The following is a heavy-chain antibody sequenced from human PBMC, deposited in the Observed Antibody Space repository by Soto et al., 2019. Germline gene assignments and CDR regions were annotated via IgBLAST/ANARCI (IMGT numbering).Heavy chain of an antibody. D-gene: IGHD1-26*01. J-gene: IGHJ5*02. CDR2: VYYGGNT. V-gene: IGHV4-61*08. CDR1: GASISSGGYD. Sequence: SETLSLTCTVSGASISSGGYDWTWNRQYPGKGLEWIGYVYYGGNTNFNPSLRRRVAMSVDRSKNQFSLVLKSVTVADTAVYYWARDRSGSRYVYHLWGPGTLVTVSS. CDR3: ARDRSGSRYVYHL.